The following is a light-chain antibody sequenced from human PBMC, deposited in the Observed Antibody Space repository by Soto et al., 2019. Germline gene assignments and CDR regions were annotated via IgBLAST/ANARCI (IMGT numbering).Light chain of an antibody. V-gene: IGKV3-11*01. CDR1: QSVSSY. CDR2: DAS. CDR3: QQYGSSAIT. Sequence: ETVLTQSPATLSLSPGERATLSCRASQSVSSYLAWYQWKPGQAPRLLIYDASNRATGIPARFSGSGSGTDFTLTISSLEPEDFAVYYCQQYGSSAITFGQGTRLEIK. J-gene: IGKJ5*01.